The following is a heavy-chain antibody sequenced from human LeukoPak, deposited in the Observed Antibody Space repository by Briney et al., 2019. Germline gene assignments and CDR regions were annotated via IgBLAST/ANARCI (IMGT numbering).Heavy chain of an antibody. CDR2: IIPIFGTA. CDR3: AKGGVAYRSLYFDF. CDR1: GGTFSSYA. Sequence: SVKVSCKASGGTFSSYAMSWVRQAPGQGLEWMGGIIPIFGTANYAQKFQGRVTISADKSTSTAYMELSSLRAEDTAVYYCAKGGVAYRSLYFDFWGQGTLVTVSS. V-gene: IGHV1-69*06. D-gene: IGHD2-8*02. J-gene: IGHJ4*02.